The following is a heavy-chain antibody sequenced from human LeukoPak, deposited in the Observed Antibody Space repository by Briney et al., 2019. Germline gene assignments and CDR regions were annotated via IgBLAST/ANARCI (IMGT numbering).Heavy chain of an antibody. Sequence: ASVKVSCKASGYTFTSYDINWVRQATGQGLEWMGWMNPNSGNTGYAQKFQGRVTMTRNTSISTAYMELSSLRSEDTAVYYCARARGDRLEDWFDPWGQGTLVTVSS. CDR3: ARARGDRLEDWFDP. D-gene: IGHD2-21*02. CDR1: GYTFTSYD. J-gene: IGHJ5*02. V-gene: IGHV1-8*01. CDR2: MNPNSGNT.